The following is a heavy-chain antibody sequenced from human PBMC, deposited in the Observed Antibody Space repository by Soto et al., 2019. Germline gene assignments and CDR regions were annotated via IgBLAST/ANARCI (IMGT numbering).Heavy chain of an antibody. V-gene: IGHV4-4*02. CDR2: IYHSGST. Sequence: SLTCAVSGGSSSSSNWWSWVRHPPGKGLEWIGEIYHSGSTNYNPSLKSRVTISVDKSKNQFSLKLSSVTAADTAVYYCARGGYDYVWGSYRSFDYWGQGTLVTVSS. CDR3: ARGGYDYVWGSYRSFDY. D-gene: IGHD3-16*02. CDR1: GGSSSSSNW. J-gene: IGHJ4*02.